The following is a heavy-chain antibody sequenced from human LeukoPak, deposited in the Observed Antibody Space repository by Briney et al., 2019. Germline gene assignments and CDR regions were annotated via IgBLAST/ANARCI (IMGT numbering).Heavy chain of an antibody. V-gene: IGHV3-20*04. CDR3: ARGLTYYDSSSYFPWDYFDY. CDR1: GFTFDDYG. J-gene: IGHJ4*02. CDR2: INWNGGST. Sequence: GGSPRLSCAASGFTFDDYGMSWVRQAPGKGLEWVSGINWNGGSTGYADSVKGRFTISRDNAKNSLYLQMNSLRAEDTALYYCARGLTYYDSSSYFPWDYFDYWGQGTLVTVSS. D-gene: IGHD3-22*01.